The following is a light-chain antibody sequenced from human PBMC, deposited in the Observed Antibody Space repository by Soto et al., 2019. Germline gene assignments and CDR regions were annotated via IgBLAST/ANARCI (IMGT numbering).Light chain of an antibody. Sequence: QSVLTQPASVSGSPGQSITVSCTGTSSDIGGYIFVSWYQQHPGKAPKLMIYDINNRPSGVSKRFSGSKSGNTASLTISGLQAEDEAYYYCVSYTARSSYVFGTATKLTVL. V-gene: IGLV2-14*01. CDR1: SSDIGGYIF. J-gene: IGLJ1*01. CDR3: VSYTARSSYV. CDR2: DIN.